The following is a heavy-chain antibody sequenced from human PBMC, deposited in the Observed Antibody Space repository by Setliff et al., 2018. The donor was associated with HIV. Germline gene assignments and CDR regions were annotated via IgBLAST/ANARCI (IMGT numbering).Heavy chain of an antibody. Sequence: SETLSLTCTVSGGSISSTSYYWGWIRQPPGTGLEWIGSISSSGNTYYNPSLKSRVTTSVDTPKNQFSLKLSSVTAPDTAIYYCARQTWEYYDTLTGYYRSPKNFDSWGQGTLVTVSS. CDR3: ARQTWEYYDTLTGYYRSPKNFDS. D-gene: IGHD3-9*01. J-gene: IGHJ4*02. CDR1: GGSISSTSYY. CDR2: ISSSGNT. V-gene: IGHV4-39*01.